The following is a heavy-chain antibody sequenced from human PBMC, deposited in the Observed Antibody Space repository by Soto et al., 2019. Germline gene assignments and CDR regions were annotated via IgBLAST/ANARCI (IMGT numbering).Heavy chain of an antibody. CDR3: ARGTAVAGFRFEY. CDR1: GGSISSYF. Sequence: SETLSLTCTVSGGSISSYFWSWIRQPPGKGLEWIGYIYYSGSTNYNPSLKSRVTISVDTSKNQFSLKLSSVTAADTAVYYCARGTAVAGFRFEYWGQGALVTVSS. J-gene: IGHJ4*02. CDR2: IYYSGST. V-gene: IGHV4-59*01. D-gene: IGHD6-19*01.